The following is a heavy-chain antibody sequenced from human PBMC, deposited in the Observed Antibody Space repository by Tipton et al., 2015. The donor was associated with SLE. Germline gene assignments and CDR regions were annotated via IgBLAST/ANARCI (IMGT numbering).Heavy chain of an antibody. J-gene: IGHJ5*02. Sequence: TLSLTCTVSGGSISSHYWSWIRQPPGKGLEWIGYIYYSGSTNYNPSLKSRVTISVDTSKNQFSLKLSSVTAADTAVYYCAISAGRWFDPWGQGTLVTVSS. CDR1: GGSISSHY. D-gene: IGHD6-13*01. CDR2: IYYSGST. CDR3: AISAGRWFDP. V-gene: IGHV4-59*11.